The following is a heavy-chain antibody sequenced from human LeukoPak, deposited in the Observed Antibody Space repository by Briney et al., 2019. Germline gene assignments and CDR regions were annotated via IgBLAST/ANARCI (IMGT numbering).Heavy chain of an antibody. J-gene: IGHJ3*02. D-gene: IGHD5-12*01. Sequence: TSETLSLTCTVSGGSISSSSYYWGWIRQPPGKGLEWIGSIYYSGSTYYNPSLKSRVTISVDTSKNQFSLKLSSVTAADTAVYHCAGGYEPVDAFDIWGQGTMVTVSS. CDR1: GGSISSSSYY. CDR3: AGGYEPVDAFDI. CDR2: IYYSGST. V-gene: IGHV4-39*01.